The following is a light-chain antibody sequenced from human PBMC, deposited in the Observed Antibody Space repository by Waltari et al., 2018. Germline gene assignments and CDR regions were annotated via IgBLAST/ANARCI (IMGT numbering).Light chain of an antibody. V-gene: IGKV3-20*01. CDR3: QHYVRLPAT. CDR2: AAS. CDR1: QSVSRS. Sequence: ELVLTQSPGTLSLSPGERATLSCRASQSVSRSLAWYQQKPGQAPSLLIYAASTRATGIPYRFSGSGSGTDFSLTISRLEPEDFAVYYCQHYVRLPATFGQGTKVEIK. J-gene: IGKJ1*01.